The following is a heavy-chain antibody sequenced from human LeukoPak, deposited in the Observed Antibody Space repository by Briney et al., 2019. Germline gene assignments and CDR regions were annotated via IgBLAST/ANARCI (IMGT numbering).Heavy chain of an antibody. V-gene: IGHV1-18*01. Sequence: GASVKVSCKASGYTFTSYGISWVRQAPGQGLEWMGWISAYNGNTNYAQKLQGRVTMTTDTSTSTAYMELRSLRSDDTAVYYCARGAYDYVWGSYRPNWFDPWGQGTLVTVSS. CDR2: ISAYNGNT. CDR3: ARGAYDYVWGSYRPNWFDP. D-gene: IGHD3-16*02. CDR1: GYTFTSYG. J-gene: IGHJ5*02.